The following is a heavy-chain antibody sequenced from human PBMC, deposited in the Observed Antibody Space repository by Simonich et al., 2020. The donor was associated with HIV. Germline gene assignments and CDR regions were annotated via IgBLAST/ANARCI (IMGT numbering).Heavy chain of an antibody. V-gene: IGHV3-9*03. CDR1: GFTFDDYA. Sequence: EVQLVESGGGLVQPGRSLRLSCAASGFTFDDYAMHWVRQALGKVLEWVSGISWNSGRIGYADSVKGRFTISRDNAKNSLYLQMNSLRAEDMALYYCAKDRYSSSSGSFDYWGQGTLVTVSS. J-gene: IGHJ4*02. CDR2: ISWNSGRI. CDR3: AKDRYSSSSGSFDY. D-gene: IGHD6-6*01.